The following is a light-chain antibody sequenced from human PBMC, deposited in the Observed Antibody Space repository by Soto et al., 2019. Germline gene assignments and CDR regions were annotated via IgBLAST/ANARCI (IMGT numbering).Light chain of an antibody. CDR1: SSDVGSYNL. Sequence: QSALTQPASVSGSPGQSITISCTGTSSDVGSYNLVSWYQKHPGKAPKLMIYEGSKRPSGVSNRFSGSKSGNTASLTISGPQAEDEADYYCCSYAGSSTYVFGTGTKLTVL. J-gene: IGLJ1*01. CDR3: CSYAGSSTYV. V-gene: IGLV2-23*01. CDR2: EGS.